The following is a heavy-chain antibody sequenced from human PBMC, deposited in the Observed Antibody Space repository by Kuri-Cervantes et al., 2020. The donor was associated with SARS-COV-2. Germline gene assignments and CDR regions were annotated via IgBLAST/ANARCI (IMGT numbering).Heavy chain of an antibody. V-gene: IGHV3-30*19. D-gene: IGHD1-26*01. Sequence: GESLKISCVGSGFIFSDYGIHWVRQAPGKGLEWVAVISYDGSNKYCADSVKGRFTISRDNSKNTLYLQMNSLRAEDTAVYYCARDKAIVGATIVYWGQGTLVTFPS. CDR1: GFIFSDYG. J-gene: IGHJ4*02. CDR2: ISYDGSNK. CDR3: ARDKAIVGATIVY.